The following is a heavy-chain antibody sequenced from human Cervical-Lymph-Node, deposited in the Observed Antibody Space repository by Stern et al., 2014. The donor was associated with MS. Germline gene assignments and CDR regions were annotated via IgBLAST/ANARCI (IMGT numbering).Heavy chain of an antibody. CDR3: ARLAASNSGPFDY. J-gene: IGHJ4*01. Sequence: QLQLQESGPGLVKASETLSLTCSVSGISTISHYWSWFRQSPGKGLEWIGNIYYTGSTNYNPSLKSRVTMSVDTSKNQFSVKVTSVTAADTAVYYCARLAASNSGPFDYWGQGTLVTVSS. V-gene: IGHV4-59*11. CDR1: GISTISHY. D-gene: IGHD6-25*01. CDR2: IYYTGST.